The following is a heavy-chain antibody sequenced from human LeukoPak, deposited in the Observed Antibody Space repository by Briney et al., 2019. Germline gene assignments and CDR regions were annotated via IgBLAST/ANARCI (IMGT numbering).Heavy chain of an antibody. J-gene: IGHJ5*02. V-gene: IGHV3-21*01. CDR2: ISSSSSYI. D-gene: IGHD6-19*01. Sequence: GGSLRLSCAASGFTFSSYSMNWVRQAPGKGLEWVSSISSSSSYIYYADSVKGRFTISRDNAKNTLYLQMNSLRAEDTAVFYCAKGPSGYSSGDNWFDPWGQGTLVTVSS. CDR1: GFTFSSYS. CDR3: AKGPSGYSSGDNWFDP.